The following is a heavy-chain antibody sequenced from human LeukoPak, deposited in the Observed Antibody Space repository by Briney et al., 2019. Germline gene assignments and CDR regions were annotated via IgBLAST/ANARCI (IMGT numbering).Heavy chain of an antibody. CDR1: GGSISSTSYY. CDR2: IYYTGTT. V-gene: IGHV4-39*07. Sequence: NPSETLSLTCNVSGGSISSTSYYWGWIRQPPGKGLEWLGNIYYTGTTYYNPSLKSRVTISVDTSKNQFSLKLSSVTAADTAVYYCARARRDGYIYYFDYWGQGTLVTVSS. J-gene: IGHJ4*02. D-gene: IGHD5-24*01. CDR3: ARARRDGYIYYFDY.